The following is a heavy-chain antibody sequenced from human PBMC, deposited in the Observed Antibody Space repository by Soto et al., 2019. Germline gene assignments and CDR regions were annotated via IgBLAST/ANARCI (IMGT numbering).Heavy chain of an antibody. Sequence: QVQLVESGGGLVQPGGSLRLSCAASGFTFSSYGMHWVRQPPGKGLEWVAVIWYDGSNKYYADSVKGRFTISRDNSKNTLYLQMNSLRAEDTAVYYCARARRSNPFGYWGQGTLVTVSS. J-gene: IGHJ4*02. CDR1: GFTFSSYG. CDR3: ARARRSNPFGY. V-gene: IGHV3-33*01. D-gene: IGHD1-26*01. CDR2: IWYDGSNK.